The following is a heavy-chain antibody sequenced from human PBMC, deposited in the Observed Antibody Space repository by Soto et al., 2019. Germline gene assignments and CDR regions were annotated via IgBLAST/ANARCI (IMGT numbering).Heavy chain of an antibody. CDR1: ELNFRIAW. J-gene: IGHJ3*02. CDR3: TAMNDRDAFDI. V-gene: IGHV3-15*01. D-gene: IGHD1-1*01. CDR2: SKNNADGGTT. Sequence: EERLVESGGGLVERGGSLRLSCAASELNFRIAWLSWVRQAPGKGLEWVGRSKNNADGGTTDNAAPVKERFTISRDDSKSTLYLQMNSLKIEDTAMYYCTAMNDRDAFDIWGPGTMVTVSP.